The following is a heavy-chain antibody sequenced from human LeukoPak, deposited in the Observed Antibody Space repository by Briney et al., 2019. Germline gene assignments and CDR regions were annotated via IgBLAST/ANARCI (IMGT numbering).Heavy chain of an antibody. CDR1: GFTVSNAW. CDR3: TTVSYSNYGFDY. J-gene: IGHJ4*02. D-gene: IGHD4-11*01. V-gene: IGHV3-15*01. CDR2: IKTKTAGGTT. Sequence: GGSLRLSCAASGFTVSNAWMSWVRQPPGKGLEWIGRIKTKTAGGTTDYPAPVKGEFTISRDDSKNTLYLQMNSLKTEDTAVYYCTTVSYSNYGFDYWGQGTLVTVSS.